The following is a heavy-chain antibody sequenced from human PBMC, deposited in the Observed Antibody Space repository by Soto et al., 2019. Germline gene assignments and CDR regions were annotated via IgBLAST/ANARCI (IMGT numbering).Heavy chain of an antibody. CDR1: GFTFSSYG. Sequence: QVQLVESGGGVVQPGRSLRLSCAASGFTFSSYGMHWVRQAPGKGLEWVAVIWYDGSNKHYADSVKGRFTISRDNSKNTLYLQMNSLRAEDTAVYYCAREGGYDFWSAYDFDYWGQGTLVTVSS. CDR3: AREGGYDFWSAYDFDY. V-gene: IGHV3-33*01. D-gene: IGHD3-3*01. J-gene: IGHJ4*02. CDR2: IWYDGSNK.